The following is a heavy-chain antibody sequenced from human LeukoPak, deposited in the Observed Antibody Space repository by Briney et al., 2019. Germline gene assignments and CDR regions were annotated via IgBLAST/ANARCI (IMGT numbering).Heavy chain of an antibody. CDR3: ARHGIVDSSRKYYFDY. J-gene: IGHJ4*02. Sequence: SETLSLTCSVSDSSINSYYWSWIRQPPGKGLEWIGYVFYSGSTNYNPSLKSRVTISLDTSKKQFSLDLSSVTAADTAVYYCARHGIVDSSRKYYFDYWGQGTLVTVSS. D-gene: IGHD6-13*01. V-gene: IGHV4-59*08. CDR2: VFYSGST. CDR1: DSSINSYY.